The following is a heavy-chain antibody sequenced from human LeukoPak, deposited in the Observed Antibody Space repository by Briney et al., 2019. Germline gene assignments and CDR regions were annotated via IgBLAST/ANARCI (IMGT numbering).Heavy chain of an antibody. V-gene: IGHV2-5*02. CDR2: IYWDDDK. D-gene: IGHD3-10*01. J-gene: IGHJ4*02. Sequence: SGPTLVNPTRTLTLTCTFSGFSLSTSGVGVGWIRPPPGKALEWLALIYWDDDKRYSPSLEGRLTITKDTSKNQVVLTIANMDPVDTATYYCAHPSPLGHRRSGEISWGQGTLVTVSS. CDR1: GFSLSTSGVG. CDR3: AHPSPLGHRRSGEIS.